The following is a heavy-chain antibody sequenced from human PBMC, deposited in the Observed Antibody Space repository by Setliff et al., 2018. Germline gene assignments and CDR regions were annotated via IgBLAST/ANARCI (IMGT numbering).Heavy chain of an antibody. J-gene: IGHJ3*02. V-gene: IGHV3-21*01. CDR2: ISRSSTYI. CDR1: GFTFSTHS. D-gene: IGHD6-13*01. Sequence: GGSLRLSCAASGFTFSTHSMNWVRQAPGKGLEWVSSISRSSTYIYYADSMKGRFTISRDNAKNSLYLQMNSLRAEDTAVYYCASAGHSGSWFPFDAFHIWGQGTMVTV. CDR3: ASAGHSGSWFPFDAFHI.